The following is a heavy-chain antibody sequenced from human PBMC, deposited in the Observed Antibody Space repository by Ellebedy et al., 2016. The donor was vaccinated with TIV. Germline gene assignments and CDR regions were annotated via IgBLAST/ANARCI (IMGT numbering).Heavy chain of an antibody. J-gene: IGHJ6*02. CDR2: FDPEDGET. CDR1: GYTLTELS. Sequence: ASVKVSCXVSGYTLTELSMHWVRQAPGKGLEWMGGFDPEDGETIYAQKFQGRVTMTEDTSTDTAYMELSSLRSEDTAVYYCATRDSSGWPFYYYYGMDVWGQGTTVTVSS. D-gene: IGHD6-19*01. V-gene: IGHV1-24*01. CDR3: ATRDSSGWPFYYYYGMDV.